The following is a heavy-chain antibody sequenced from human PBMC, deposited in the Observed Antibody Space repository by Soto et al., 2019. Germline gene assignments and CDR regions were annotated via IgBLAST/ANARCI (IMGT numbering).Heavy chain of an antibody. D-gene: IGHD3-22*01. J-gene: IGHJ5*02. V-gene: IGHV4-30-2*01. CDR2: IFHTGST. Sequence: QLHLQESGSGLVKPSQTLSLTCAVSGDSVSSGGHSWNWIRQPPGKGLEWIGYIFHTGSTDYNPSLKSRVTISIDRSKNQFSLILSSVTAADTAVYFCARGNCVDSSGYPHSWFDPWGQGTLVTVSS. CDR1: GDSVSSGGHS. CDR3: ARGNCVDSSGYPHSWFDP.